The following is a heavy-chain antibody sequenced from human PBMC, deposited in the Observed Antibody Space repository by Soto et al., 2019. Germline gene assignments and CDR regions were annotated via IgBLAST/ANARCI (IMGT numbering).Heavy chain of an antibody. CDR1: GYTFTSYG. J-gene: IGHJ4*02. D-gene: IGHD3-22*01. CDR3: ARDKGYYYDSSGYKPFDY. CDR2: ISAYNGNT. Sequence: ASLKVSCKASGYTFTSYGISWVRQAPGQGLEWMGWISAYNGNTNYAQKLQGRVTMTTDTSTSTAYMELRSLRSDDTAVYYCARDKGYYYDSSGYKPFDYWGQGTLVTVSS. V-gene: IGHV1-18*04.